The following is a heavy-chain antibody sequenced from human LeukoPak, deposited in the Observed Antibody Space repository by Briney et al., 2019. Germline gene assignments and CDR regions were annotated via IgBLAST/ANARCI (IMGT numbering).Heavy chain of an antibody. CDR3: ARNRVGELSWFDP. J-gene: IGHJ5*02. D-gene: IGHD3-10*01. CDR1: SGSISGYD. CDR2: IYYSGST. Sequence: PSETRSLTCTVSSGSISGYDGNWIRHPSGKKLESYGYIYYSGSTNYNPSLKSRVTISADTSKNHFSLRLSSVTAADTAVYYCARNRVGELSWFDPWGQGTLVTVSS. V-gene: IGHV4-59*01.